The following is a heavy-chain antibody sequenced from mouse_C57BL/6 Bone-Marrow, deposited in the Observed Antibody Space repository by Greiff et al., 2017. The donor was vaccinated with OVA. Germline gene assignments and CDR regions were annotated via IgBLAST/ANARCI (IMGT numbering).Heavy chain of an antibody. CDR3: GRHDYGGGYFDY. Sequence: EVQLVESGGGLVQPKGSLKLSCAASGFSFNTYAMNWVRQAPGKGLEWVARIRSKSNNYATYYADSVKDRFTISRDDSESMLYLQMNNLKTEDTAMYYCGRHDYGGGYFDYWGQGTTLTVSS. V-gene: IGHV10-1*01. CDR1: GFSFNTYA. CDR2: IRSKSNNYAT. D-gene: IGHD2-4*01. J-gene: IGHJ2*01.